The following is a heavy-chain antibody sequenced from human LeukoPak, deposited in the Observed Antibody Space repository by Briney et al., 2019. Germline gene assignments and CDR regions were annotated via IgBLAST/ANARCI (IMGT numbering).Heavy chain of an antibody. J-gene: IGHJ4*02. D-gene: IGHD3-10*01. Sequence: GGSLRLSCAASGFSFSRAWMSWVRQAPGKGLEWVGRIKSKSDGGTTDYAAPVKGRFTISRDDSKNTLFLQVNSLIIEDTAVYYCTTVTLRPVGLWGQGTLVTVSS. CDR3: TTVTLRPVGL. V-gene: IGHV3-15*05. CDR2: IKSKSDGGTT. CDR1: GFSFSRAW.